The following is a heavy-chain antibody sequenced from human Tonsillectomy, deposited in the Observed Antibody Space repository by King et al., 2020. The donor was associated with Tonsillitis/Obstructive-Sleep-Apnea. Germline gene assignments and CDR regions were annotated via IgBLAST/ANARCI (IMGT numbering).Heavy chain of an antibody. CDR3: VRDPDSSVDPNYFDY. CDR1: GFTFSTYA. J-gene: IGHJ4*02. V-gene: IGHV3-30*04. Sequence: VQLVESGGGVVQPGRSLRLSCAASGFTFSTYAMHWVRQTPGKGLEWVAVISYDGSNKYYADSVKGRFTISRDNSKNRLYLQMNSLRGDDRAVYYWVRDPDSSVDPNYFDYWGQGTLVSVSS. CDR2: ISYDGSNK. D-gene: IGHD4-23*01.